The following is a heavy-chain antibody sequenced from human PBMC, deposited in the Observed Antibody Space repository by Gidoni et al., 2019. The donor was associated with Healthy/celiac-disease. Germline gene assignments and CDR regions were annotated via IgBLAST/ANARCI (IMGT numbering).Heavy chain of an antibody. CDR2: IFSNDEK. CDR3: ASTTYDFWSGANQNFDY. CDR1: VFPLSNARMG. D-gene: IGHD3-3*01. V-gene: IGHV2-26*01. Sequence: QVTLKESGPVLVKPTETLTLTCTVSVFPLSNARMGVSWIRQPPGKALEWLAHIFSNDEKSYSTSLKSRLTISKDTSKSQVVLTMTNMDPVDTATYYCASTTYDFWSGANQNFDYWGQGTLVTVSS. J-gene: IGHJ4*02.